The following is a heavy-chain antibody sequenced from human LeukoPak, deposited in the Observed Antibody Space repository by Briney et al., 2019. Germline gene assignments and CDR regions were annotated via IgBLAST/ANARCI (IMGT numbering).Heavy chain of an antibody. CDR1: GGTFSSYA. Sequence: SVKVSCKASGGTFSSYAISWVRQAPGQGLEWMGGIIPIFGTANYAQKFQGRVTITADKSTSTAYMELSRLRSDDTAVYYCARDKGITMVRGAKGYYYYMDVWGKGTTVTISS. CDR2: IIPIFGTA. J-gene: IGHJ6*03. V-gene: IGHV1-69*06. CDR3: ARDKGITMVRGAKGYYYYMDV. D-gene: IGHD3-10*01.